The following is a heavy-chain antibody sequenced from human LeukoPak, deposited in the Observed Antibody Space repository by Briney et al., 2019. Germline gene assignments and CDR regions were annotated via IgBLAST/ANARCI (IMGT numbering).Heavy chain of an antibody. D-gene: IGHD5-24*01. CDR2: IHYSGST. J-gene: IGHJ6*02. CDR3: ARSTHGDMDV. CDR1: GGSISSYY. Sequence: PSETLSLTCTVSGGSISSYYWSWIRQPPGKGLEWIGYIHYSGSTNYNPSLKSRVTISIDTSKNQFSLKLSSVTAADTAAYYCARSTHGDMDVWGQGTTVTVSS. V-gene: IGHV4-59*01.